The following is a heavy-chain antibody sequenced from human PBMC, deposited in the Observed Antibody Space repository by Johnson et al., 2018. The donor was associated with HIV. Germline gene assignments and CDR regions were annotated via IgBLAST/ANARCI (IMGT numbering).Heavy chain of an antibody. CDR1: GFTFDDYA. D-gene: IGHD6-19*01. CDR2: ISWNSGSI. CDR3: ARVQWLVQHKDDDAFDI. V-gene: IGHV3-9*01. J-gene: IGHJ3*02. Sequence: VQVVESGGGLVQPGRSLRLSCAASGFTFDDYAMHWVRQAPGKGLEWVSGISWNSGSIGYADSVKGRFTIPRDNAKNSLYLLMNSLRAEDTAVYYCARVQWLVQHKDDDAFDIWGQGTMVTVSS.